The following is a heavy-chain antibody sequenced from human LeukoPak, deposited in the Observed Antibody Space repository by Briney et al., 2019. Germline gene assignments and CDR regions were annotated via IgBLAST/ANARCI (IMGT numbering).Heavy chain of an antibody. D-gene: IGHD5-24*01. CDR1: GYIFTAYY. J-gene: IGHJ3*02. Sequence: ASVKVSCKASGYIFTAYYLHWLRQAPGQGLEWMGWINPDNGGTHYTQNFQGRVTMTRATSISTAYMEVSRLRSDDTAVYYCASAKRGRWLQQEAFDIWGQGTMVTVSS. CDR2: INPDNGGT. CDR3: ASAKRGRWLQQEAFDI. V-gene: IGHV1-2*02.